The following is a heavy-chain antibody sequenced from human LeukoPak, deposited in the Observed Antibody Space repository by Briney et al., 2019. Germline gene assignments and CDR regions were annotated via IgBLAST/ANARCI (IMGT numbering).Heavy chain of an antibody. J-gene: IGHJ5*02. D-gene: IGHD6-19*01. V-gene: IGHV1-69*04. CDR2: IIPILGIA. CDR3: ATHARSSGWVSWFDP. Sequence: SVKVSCKASGGTFSSYAISWVRQAPGQGLEWMGRIIPILGIANYAQKFQGRVTITADKSTSTAYMELSSLRSEDTAVYYCATHARSSGWVSWFDPWGQGTLVTVSS. CDR1: GGTFSSYA.